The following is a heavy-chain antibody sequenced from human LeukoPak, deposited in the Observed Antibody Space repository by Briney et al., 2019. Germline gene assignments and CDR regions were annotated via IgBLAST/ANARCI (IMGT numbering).Heavy chain of an antibody. J-gene: IGHJ4*02. CDR1: GFTFSSNA. V-gene: IGHV3-23*01. CDR3: AKGGSGSYLYYFDY. Sequence: TGGSLRLSCAASGFTFSSNAMSWVRQAPGKGLEWVSIISTSGDDKFYADSVRGRFSISRDNPKNTVYLQLNSLRAEDTAVYFCAKGGSGSYLYYFDYWGQGTLVTVSS. CDR2: ISTSGDDK. D-gene: IGHD3-10*01.